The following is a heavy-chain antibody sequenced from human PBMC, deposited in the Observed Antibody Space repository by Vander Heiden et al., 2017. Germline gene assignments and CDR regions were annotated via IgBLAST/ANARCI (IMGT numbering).Heavy chain of an antibody. CDR2: ISSSSSYI. J-gene: IGHJ4*02. CDR1: GITFSSYS. CDR3: ARVQDSSGWYEVDY. Sequence: EVQLVESGGGLVKPGGSLRLSCAASGITFSSYSMNWVRQAPGKGLEWVSSISSSSSYIYYADSVKGRFTISRDNAKNSLYLQMNSLRAEDTAVYYCARVQDSSGWYEVDYWGQGTLVTVSS. D-gene: IGHD6-19*01. V-gene: IGHV3-21*01.